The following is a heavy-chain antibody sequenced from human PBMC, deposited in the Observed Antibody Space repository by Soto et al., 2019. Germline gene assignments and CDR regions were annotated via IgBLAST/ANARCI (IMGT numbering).Heavy chain of an antibody. J-gene: IGHJ4*02. CDR2: IGGSGATT. CDR3: AKTSIFDC. Sequence: GGSLRLSCAASGFTFSSQAMSWVRQAPGKGLEWVSVIGGSGATTYYTDSVKGRFTISRDNSKNTLYLQMSGLRAEDTAVYYCAKTSIFDCWGQGTLVTVSS. CDR1: GFTFSSQA. V-gene: IGHV3-23*01.